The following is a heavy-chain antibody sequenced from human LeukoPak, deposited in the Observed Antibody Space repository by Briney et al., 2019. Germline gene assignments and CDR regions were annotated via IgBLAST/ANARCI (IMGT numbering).Heavy chain of an antibody. CDR1: GFTFVDYG. D-gene: IGHD3-3*01. J-gene: IGHJ3*02. CDR3: ARDYDFWSGYENSDAFDI. V-gene: IGHV3-20*04. Sequence: GGSLRLSCAASGFTFVDYGMSWVRQAPGKGLEWVSGINWNGGSTGYADSVKGRFTISRDNAKNSLYLQMNSLRAEDTAVYYCARDYDFWSGYENSDAFDIWGQGTMVTVSS. CDR2: INWNGGST.